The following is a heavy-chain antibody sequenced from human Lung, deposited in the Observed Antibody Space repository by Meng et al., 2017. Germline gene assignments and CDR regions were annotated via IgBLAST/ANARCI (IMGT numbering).Heavy chain of an antibody. Sequence: QVQLQQWGAGLFKPSETLSLTCFVSGGSFSDYYWSWIRQPPGKGLEWIGEINHSGSTNYNSSLESRATISVDTSQNNLSLKLSSVTAADSAVYYCARGPTTMAHDFDYWGQGTLVTVSS. V-gene: IGHV4-34*01. J-gene: IGHJ4*02. CDR2: INHSGST. D-gene: IGHD4-11*01. CDR1: GGSFSDYY. CDR3: ARGPTTMAHDFDY.